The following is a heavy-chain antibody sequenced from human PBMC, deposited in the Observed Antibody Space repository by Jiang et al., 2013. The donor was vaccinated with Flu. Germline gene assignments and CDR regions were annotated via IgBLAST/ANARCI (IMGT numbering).Heavy chain of an antibody. CDR3: ARLRYVASDAFDI. CDR2: LCQWEH. CDR1: GSMNSYF. Sequence: GSMNSYFWSWIRQPAGRTGVDWAYLCQWEHRLQPSLNSRVTMSVDTSKNQFSLRLRSVTAADTAVYYCARLRYVASDAFDIWGQGTIGHRLF. V-gene: IGHV4-4*07. D-gene: IGHD3-16*01. J-gene: IGHJ3*02.